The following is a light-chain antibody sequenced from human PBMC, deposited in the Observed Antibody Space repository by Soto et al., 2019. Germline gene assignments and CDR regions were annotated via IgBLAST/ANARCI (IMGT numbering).Light chain of an antibody. J-gene: IGKJ1*01. Sequence: EIVVTQSPATLSVSPGARATLSCRASQSVSSNLAWYQQKPGQAPRLLIYGASTRATGIPARFSGSGSGTDFTLTISRLEPEEFAVYYCQQYGSSPRTVGQGTKVDIK. CDR3: QQYGSSPRT. V-gene: IGKV3-20*01. CDR2: GAS. CDR1: QSVSSN.